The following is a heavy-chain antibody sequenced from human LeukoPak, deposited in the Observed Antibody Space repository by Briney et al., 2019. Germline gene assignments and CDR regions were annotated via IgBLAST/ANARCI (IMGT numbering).Heavy chain of an antibody. CDR2: IYYSGST. CDR1: GDTISTSSYY. CDR3: ARSYYYDYRQIDY. Sequence: PSETLSLTCTVSGDTISTSSYYWGWIRQPPGKGLEWLVSIYYSGSTYYSPSLKSRFTISVDTSKNQFSLNLYSVTAADTAVFYCARSYYYDYRQIDYWGQGTLVTVSS. V-gene: IGHV4-39*01. J-gene: IGHJ4*02. D-gene: IGHD3-22*01.